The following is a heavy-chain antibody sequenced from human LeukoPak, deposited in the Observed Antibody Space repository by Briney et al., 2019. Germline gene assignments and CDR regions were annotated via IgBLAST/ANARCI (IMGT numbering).Heavy chain of an antibody. J-gene: IGHJ6*02. Sequence: PGGSLRLSCAASGFTFSTYGMSWVRQAPGKGLEWISSISPSGDITYYADSVKGRFAISRDSSKATLYLQMNSLRAEDTAVYYCARDLLGYQLYGMDVWGQGTTVTVSS. V-gene: IGHV3-23*01. CDR1: GFTFSTYG. D-gene: IGHD2-2*01. CDR3: ARDLLGYQLYGMDV. CDR2: ISPSGDIT.